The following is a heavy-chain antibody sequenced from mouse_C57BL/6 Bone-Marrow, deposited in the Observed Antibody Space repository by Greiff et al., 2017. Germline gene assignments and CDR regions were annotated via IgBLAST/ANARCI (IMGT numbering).Heavy chain of an antibody. CDR1: GYTFTSYK. Sequence: QVQLQQPGAELVRPGASVKMSCKASGYTFTSYKMHWVKQRPGQGLEWIGVIHPGNGSTSYNQKFKGKATLTVDKSSSTAYMQLSSLTSEDSAVYCCAREGLRFAYWGKGTLVTVSA. J-gene: IGHJ3*01. CDR2: IHPGNGST. D-gene: IGHD3-1*01. V-gene: IGHV1-12*01. CDR3: AREGLRFAY.